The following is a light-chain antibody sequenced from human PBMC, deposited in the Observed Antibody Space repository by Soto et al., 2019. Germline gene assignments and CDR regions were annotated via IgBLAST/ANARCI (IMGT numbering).Light chain of an antibody. Sequence: QSALTQPASVSGSPGQSITISCTGTSSDVGRYNYVSWYQQHPGKAPKLMIYDVNTRPSGVSNRFSGSKSGNTASLTISGLQAEDEADYYCSSFTASTTLIFGPGTKLTVL. CDR1: SSDVGRYNY. CDR2: DVN. CDR3: SSFTASTTLI. J-gene: IGLJ2*01. V-gene: IGLV2-14*03.